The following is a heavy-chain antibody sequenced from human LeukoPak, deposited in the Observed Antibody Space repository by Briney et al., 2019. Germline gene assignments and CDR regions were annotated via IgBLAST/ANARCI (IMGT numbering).Heavy chain of an antibody. V-gene: IGHV3-15*01. J-gene: IGHJ4*02. CDR3: TSGPGYSYGSGY. Sequence: GGSLTRSCAACRFTFRNGWMSWVRQAPGKGREWVGRIKRKNDGGTTDYAAPVKGIFTISRDDSKNTLYLQMNSLKTEDTAVYYWTSGPGYSYGSGYWGQGTLVTVSS. D-gene: IGHD5-18*01. CDR2: IKRKNDGGTT. CDR1: RFTFRNGW.